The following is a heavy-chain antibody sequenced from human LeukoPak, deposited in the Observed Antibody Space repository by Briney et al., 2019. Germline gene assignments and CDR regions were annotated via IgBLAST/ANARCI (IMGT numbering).Heavy chain of an antibody. Sequence: GGSLRLSCTASGFTVTSNYMSWVRQAPGKGLEWISVIYSGGSTYYADSVKGRFTISRDNSKNTLYLQMNSLRAEDTAVYYCARRAGGYSHPYDYWGQGILVTVSS. D-gene: IGHD4-23*01. CDR2: IYSGGST. J-gene: IGHJ4*02. V-gene: IGHV3-66*04. CDR1: GFTVTSNY. CDR3: ARRAGGYSHPYDY.